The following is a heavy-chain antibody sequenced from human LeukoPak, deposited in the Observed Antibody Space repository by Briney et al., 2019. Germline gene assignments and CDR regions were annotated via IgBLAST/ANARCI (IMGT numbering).Heavy chain of an antibody. D-gene: IGHD3-3*01. V-gene: IGHV3-30-3*01. J-gene: IGHJ4*02. Sequence: GGSLRLSCAASGFTFSSYAMHWVRQAPGKGLEWVAVISYDGSNKYYADSVKGRFIISRDNSKNTLYLQMNSLRAEDTAVYYCARGTKRFLEWSPLVYWGQGTLVTVSS. CDR2: ISYDGSNK. CDR1: GFTFSSYA. CDR3: ARGTKRFLEWSPLVY.